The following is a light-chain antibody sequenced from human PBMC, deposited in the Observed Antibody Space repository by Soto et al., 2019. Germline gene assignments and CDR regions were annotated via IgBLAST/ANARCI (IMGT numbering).Light chain of an antibody. CDR3: QQRSNWPPYT. CDR1: QSVSSY. V-gene: IGKV3-11*01. CDR2: DAS. J-gene: IGKJ2*01. Sequence: EIVLTQSPATLSLSPGERATLSCRASQSVSSYLAWYQQKPGQAPSILIYDASNRATGIPARCSGSGSGTDFTLTISSLEPEDFAVYYCQQRSNWPPYTFGQGTKLEIK.